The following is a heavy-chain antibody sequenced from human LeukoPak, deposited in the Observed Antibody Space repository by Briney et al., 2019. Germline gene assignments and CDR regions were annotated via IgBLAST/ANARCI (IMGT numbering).Heavy chain of an antibody. CDR2: ISSSSSYI. V-gene: IGHV3-21*01. D-gene: IGHD2-15*01. Sequence: GGSLRLSCAASGFTFSSYSMNWVRQAPGKGLEWVSSISSSSSYIYYADSVRGRFTISRDNARNSLYLQMNSLRGEDTAVYYCARDENAYCSGGSCSYFQHWGQGTLVTDSS. CDR1: GFTFSSYS. J-gene: IGHJ1*01. CDR3: ARDENAYCSGGSCSYFQH.